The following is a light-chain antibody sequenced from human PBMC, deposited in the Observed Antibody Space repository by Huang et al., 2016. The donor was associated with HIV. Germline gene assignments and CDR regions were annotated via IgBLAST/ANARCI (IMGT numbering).Light chain of an antibody. Sequence: EVLLTQSPGTLSSSPGERVTVSCRASQRLSHSFVAWYQQRPGQAPRLLSYAASTRASGIPDRFSGSGSGTDCALPINRREPSDFALYYCHQYGTSPYTCGQGT. CDR3: HQYGTSPYT. J-gene: IGKJ2*01. V-gene: IGKV3-20*01. CDR1: QRLSHSF. CDR2: AAS.